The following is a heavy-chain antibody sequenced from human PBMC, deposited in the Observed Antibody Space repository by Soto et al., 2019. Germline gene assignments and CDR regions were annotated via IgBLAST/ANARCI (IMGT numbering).Heavy chain of an antibody. D-gene: IGHD3-10*01. CDR2: IYHNGET. J-gene: IGHJ6*02. CDR1: GDSITAYY. V-gene: IGHV4-59*01. CDR3: ARYKGGEFLKGSGMDV. Sequence: QMQLQESGPGLVKPSETLSLICSVSGDSITAYYLSWLRQSPGKELEWIGYIYHNGETNYNPSLKSRVTISAETSKTQFSLRLSSVTAADTGVYYCARYKGGEFLKGSGMDVWGQGTTFIVSS.